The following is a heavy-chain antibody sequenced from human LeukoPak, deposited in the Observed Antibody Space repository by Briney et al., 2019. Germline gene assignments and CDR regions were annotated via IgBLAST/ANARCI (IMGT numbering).Heavy chain of an antibody. J-gene: IGHJ4*02. V-gene: IGHV3-23*01. D-gene: IGHD6-13*01. CDR2: ITGSGDDT. CDR1: GFTFSSYA. CDR3: SKDPSHSTSWFLDY. Sequence: SGGSLRLSCAASGFTFSSYAMSWVRQAPGKGLEWVSSITGSGDDTNHADSVKGRFTISRDNSKNTLYLQMNSLRAEDTAVYYCSKDPSHSTSWFLDYWGQGTLVTVSS.